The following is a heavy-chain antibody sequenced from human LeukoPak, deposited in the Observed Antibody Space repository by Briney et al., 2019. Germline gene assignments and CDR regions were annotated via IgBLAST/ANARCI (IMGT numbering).Heavy chain of an antibody. D-gene: IGHD6-6*01. J-gene: IGHJ3*02. V-gene: IGHV1-2*06. Sequence: ASVKVSCKASGYTFTDYYIHWLRQAPGQGLEWMGRIDPDSGGTRSAHKFLGRVTVTGDTSISTVYMELRWLMSDDAAVYYCARGPSSGAFDIWGQGTMVTVSS. CDR2: IDPDSGGT. CDR1: GYTFTDYY. CDR3: ARGPSSGAFDI.